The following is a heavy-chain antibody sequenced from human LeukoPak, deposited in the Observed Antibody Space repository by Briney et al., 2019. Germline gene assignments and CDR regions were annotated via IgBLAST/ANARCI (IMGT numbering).Heavy chain of an antibody. CDR2: INPSGGST. D-gene: IGHD2-21*02. CDR3: ARAYCGGDCYPLSWYFDL. Sequence: ASVKVSCKASGYTFTSYYMHWVRQAPGQGLEWMGIINPSGGSTSYAQKFQGRVTMTRDTSTSTVYMELSSLRSEDTAVYHCARAYCGGDCYPLSWYFDLWGRGTLVTVSS. CDR1: GYTFTSYY. J-gene: IGHJ2*01. V-gene: IGHV1-46*01.